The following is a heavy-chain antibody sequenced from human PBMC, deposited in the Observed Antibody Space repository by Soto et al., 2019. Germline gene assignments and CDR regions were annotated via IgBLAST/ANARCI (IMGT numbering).Heavy chain of an antibody. V-gene: IGHV3-33*01. D-gene: IGHD5-18*01. Sequence: GGSLRLSCAASGFTFSSYGMHWVRQAPGKGLEWVAVIWYDGSNKYYADSVKGRFTISRDNSKNTLYLQMNSLRAEDTAVYYCARERFTAMVGDCYYGMDVWGQGTTVTVSS. CDR1: GFTFSSYG. J-gene: IGHJ6*02. CDR3: ARERFTAMVGDCYYGMDV. CDR2: IWYDGSNK.